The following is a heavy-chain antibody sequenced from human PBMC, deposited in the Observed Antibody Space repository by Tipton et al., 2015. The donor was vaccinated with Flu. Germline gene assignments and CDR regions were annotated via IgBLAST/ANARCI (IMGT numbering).Heavy chain of an antibody. CDR1: GGSISSSSYY. Sequence: LRLSCTVSGGSISSSSYYWGWIRQPPGKGLEWIGRIYYSGSTYYNPSLKSRVTISVDTSKNQFSLKLSSVTAADTAVYYCARQPRWPWDAFDIWGQGTMATVSS. V-gene: IGHV4-39*07. J-gene: IGHJ3*02. CDR3: ARQPRWPWDAFDI. D-gene: IGHD5-24*01. CDR2: IYYSGST.